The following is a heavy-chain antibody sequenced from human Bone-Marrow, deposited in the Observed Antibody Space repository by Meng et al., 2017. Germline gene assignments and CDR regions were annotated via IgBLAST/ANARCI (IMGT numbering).Heavy chain of an antibody. Sequence: VQLQQWGAGLLKPSETLSLTCAVYGGSFSGYYWSWIRQAPGKGLEWIGEINHSGSTNYNPSLESRATISVDTSQNNLSLKLSSVTAADSAVYYCARGPTTMAHDFDYWGQGTLVTVSS. CDR2: INHSGST. J-gene: IGHJ4*02. D-gene: IGHD4-11*01. CDR1: GGSFSGYY. V-gene: IGHV4-34*01. CDR3: ARGPTTMAHDFDY.